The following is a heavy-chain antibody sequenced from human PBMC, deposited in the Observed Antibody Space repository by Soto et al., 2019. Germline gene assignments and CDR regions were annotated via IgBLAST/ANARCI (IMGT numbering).Heavy chain of an antibody. CDR3: AAEGLPDYYYYGMDV. Sequence: SVKVSCKASGFTFTSSAVQWVRQARGQRLEWIGWTVVGSGNTNYAQKFQERVTITRDMSTSTAYMELSSLRSEDTAVYYCAAEGLPDYYYYGMDVWGQGTTVTVSS. CDR1: GFTFTSSA. V-gene: IGHV1-58*01. CDR2: TVVGSGNT. D-gene: IGHD5-12*01. J-gene: IGHJ6*02.